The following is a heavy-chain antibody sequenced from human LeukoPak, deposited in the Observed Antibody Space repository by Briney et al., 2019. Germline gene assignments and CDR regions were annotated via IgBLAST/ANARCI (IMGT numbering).Heavy chain of an antibody. J-gene: IGHJ4*02. CDR3: ARGKDPGRVLRFLEWLLEPDLAVDY. V-gene: IGHV1-8*01. CDR2: MNPNSGNT. Sequence: ASVKVSCKASGYTFTSYDINWVRQATGQGLEWMGWMNPNSGNTGYAQKFQGRVTITRNTSISTAYMELSSLRSEDTAVYYCARGKDPGRVLRFLEWLLEPDLAVDYWGQGTLVTVSS. CDR1: GYTFTSYD. D-gene: IGHD3-3*01.